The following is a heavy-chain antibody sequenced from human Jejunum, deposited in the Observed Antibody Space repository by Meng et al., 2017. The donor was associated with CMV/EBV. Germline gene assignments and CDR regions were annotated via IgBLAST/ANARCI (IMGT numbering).Heavy chain of an antibody. Sequence: QVQLVQSGAEVKKPXXXXKXSCKASGYSFTSYAISWVRQAPGQGLEWMGWISAYDGNTNYAQKFQGRVTMATDTSTNTAYMELRSLRSDDTAVYYCARVEVGITSGDYWGQGTLGTVSS. V-gene: IGHV1-18*01. CDR2: ISAYDGNT. J-gene: IGHJ4*02. CDR3: ARVEVGITSGDY. D-gene: IGHD1-26*01. CDR1: GYSFTSYA.